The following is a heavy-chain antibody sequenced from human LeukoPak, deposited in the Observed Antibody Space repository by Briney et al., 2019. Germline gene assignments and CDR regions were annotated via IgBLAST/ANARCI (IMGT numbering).Heavy chain of an antibody. Sequence: ASVKVSCKASGYTFTSYDINWVRQAPGQGLEWMGIINPSGGSTSYAQKFQGRVTMTRDMSTSTVYMELSSLRSEDTAVYYCARDLGEYSYKPYYYYMDVWGKGTTVTVSS. V-gene: IGHV1-46*01. CDR1: GYTFTSYD. J-gene: IGHJ6*03. D-gene: IGHD3-16*01. CDR3: ARDLGEYSYKPYYYYMDV. CDR2: INPSGGST.